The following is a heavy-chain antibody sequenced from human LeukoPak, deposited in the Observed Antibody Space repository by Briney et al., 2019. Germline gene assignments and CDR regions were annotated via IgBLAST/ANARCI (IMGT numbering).Heavy chain of an antibody. Sequence: ASVKLSCKPSGYPVSSYVFSWVRQSAGQRPEWMGWLSTYTTETTYEQYLPGRVTMTTDTSTSTDYMELRRIRSDDTAVYFCARDRYYDASDYYDNLDYWGQGTLVTVSS. CDR1: GYPVSSYV. V-gene: IGHV1-18*01. CDR3: ARDRYYDASDYYDNLDY. CDR2: LSTYTTET. J-gene: IGHJ4*02. D-gene: IGHD3-22*01.